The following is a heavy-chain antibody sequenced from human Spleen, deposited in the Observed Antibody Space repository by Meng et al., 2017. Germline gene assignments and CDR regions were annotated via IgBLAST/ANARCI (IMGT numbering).Heavy chain of an antibody. CDR2: MSPNSGDR. CDR1: GYTFTSHD. D-gene: IGHD3-9*01. Sequence: ASVKVSCKASGYTFTSHDINWVRQASGQGPEWMGWMSPNSGDRGYAQKFQGRVTITRNTSISTAYMELSSLRSEDTAVYYCVRDPSYDILTGYYRKGSYYYGVDVWGQGTTVTVSS. CDR3: VRDPSYDILTGYYRKGSYYYGVDV. V-gene: IGHV1-8*03. J-gene: IGHJ6*02.